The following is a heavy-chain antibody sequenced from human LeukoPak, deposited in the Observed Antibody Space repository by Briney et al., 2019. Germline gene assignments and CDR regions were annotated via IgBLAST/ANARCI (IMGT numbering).Heavy chain of an antibody. CDR2: IYYSGST. Sequence: PSETLSLTCTVSGGSISSSSYCWGWIRQPPGKGLEWIGSIYYSGSTYYNPSLKSRVTISVDTSKNQFSLKLSSVTAADTAVYYCARESNPPSWFDPWGQGTLVTVSS. J-gene: IGHJ5*02. CDR3: ARESNPPSWFDP. CDR1: GGSISSSSYC. V-gene: IGHV4-39*02. D-gene: IGHD4-11*01.